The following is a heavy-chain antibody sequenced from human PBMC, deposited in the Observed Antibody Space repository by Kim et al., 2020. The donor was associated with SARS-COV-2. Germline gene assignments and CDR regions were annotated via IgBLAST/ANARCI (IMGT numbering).Heavy chain of an antibody. Sequence: QKFQGRVTITADESTSTAYMELSSLRSEDTAVYYCARLESGYYYYYGMDVWGQGTTVTVSS. J-gene: IGHJ6*02. V-gene: IGHV1-69*01. CDR3: ARLESGYYYYYGMDV. D-gene: IGHD3-3*01.